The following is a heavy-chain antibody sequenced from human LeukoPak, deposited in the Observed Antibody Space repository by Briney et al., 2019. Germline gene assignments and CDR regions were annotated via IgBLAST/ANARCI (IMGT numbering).Heavy chain of an antibody. V-gene: IGHV4-34*09. J-gene: IGHJ6*02. D-gene: IGHD2-15*01. CDR3: ARSHCSGGSCYLHYYYYYGMNV. CDR2: INHGGNI. CDR1: GGSFSGYY. Sequence: SETLPLTCAVYGGSFSGYYWSWIRQPPGKGLEWIGEINHGGNINFNPSLKSRVTISVDTSKNQFSLKLSSVTAADTAVYYCARSHCSGGSCYLHYYYYYGMNVWGQGTTVTVSS.